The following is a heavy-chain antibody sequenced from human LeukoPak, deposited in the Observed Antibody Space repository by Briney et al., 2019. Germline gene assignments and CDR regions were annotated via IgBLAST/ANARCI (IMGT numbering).Heavy chain of an antibody. CDR2: INSDGRST. V-gene: IGHV3-74*01. D-gene: IGHD1-26*01. CDR1: GFSFSSNL. J-gene: IGHJ4*02. CDR3: AKDRSGSLDY. Sequence: AGSLSLSCAVSGFSFSSNLMRWVRQAPGKGLVWVSHINSDGRSTRYADSVKGRFTISRDNAKNTLYLQMNSLRAEDTAVYYCAKDRSGSLDYWGQGTLVTVSS.